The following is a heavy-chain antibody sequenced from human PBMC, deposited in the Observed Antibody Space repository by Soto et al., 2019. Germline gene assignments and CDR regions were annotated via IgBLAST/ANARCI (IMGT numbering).Heavy chain of an antibody. CDR1: RFSLSTSGVG. D-gene: IGHD6-13*01. V-gene: IGHV2-5*01. CDR3: AHSVPTSSWTRGSWFDP. CDR2: IYWNDDK. Sequence: QITLKESGPTLVKPTQTLTLTCAFSRFSLSTSGVGVGWIRQPPGKALEWLALIYWNDDKRYSPSLKSRLTITKDTYKNQVVLTMTNMDPVDTATYYCAHSVPTSSWTRGSWFDPWGQGTLVTVSS. J-gene: IGHJ5*02.